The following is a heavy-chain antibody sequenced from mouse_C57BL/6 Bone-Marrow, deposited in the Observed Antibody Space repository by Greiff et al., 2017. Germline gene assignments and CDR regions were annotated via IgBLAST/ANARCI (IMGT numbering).Heavy chain of an antibody. CDR3: KRHEGSLPWFAY. CDR1: GYTFTSYW. CDR2: IYPGNSAT. J-gene: IGHJ3*01. D-gene: IGHD1-1*01. V-gene: IGHV1-5*01. Sequence: EVQLQQSGTVLARPGASVKMSCKTSGYTFTSYWMHWVKQRPGQGLEWIGAIYPGNSATSYNQTFKGTAKLTAVTSASTAYMELSSLTNENSAVYYCKRHEGSLPWFAYWGQGTLVTVSA.